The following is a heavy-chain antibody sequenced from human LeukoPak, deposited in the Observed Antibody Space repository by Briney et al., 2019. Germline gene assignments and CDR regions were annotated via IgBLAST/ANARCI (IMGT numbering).Heavy chain of an antibody. V-gene: IGHV3-48*02. CDR1: GFTFRTYS. CDR3: ARGGAGAPHYPDY. Sequence: GGSLRLSCAASGFTFRTYSMSWVRQAPGKGLEWVSYITSSSRTIYYADSVKGRFTISRDNAKNSLFLQMNSLRDEDTAVYSFARGGAGAPHYPDYWGQGTLVSVSS. J-gene: IGHJ4*02. CDR2: ITSSSRTI. D-gene: IGHD4/OR15-4a*01.